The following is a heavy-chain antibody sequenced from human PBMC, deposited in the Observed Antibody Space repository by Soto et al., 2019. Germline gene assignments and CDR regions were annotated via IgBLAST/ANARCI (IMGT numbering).Heavy chain of an antibody. D-gene: IGHD2-21*01. V-gene: IGHV3-33*08. J-gene: IGHJ4*02. CDR2: IWYDASNK. CDR3: VREYCGGDCYFEY. Sequence: GGSLRLFCAASGFTFRSYSMNWVRQAPGKGLEWVAVIWYDASNKYSADSVKGRFTISRDNSKKTVYLQMNNLGVEDTAVYYCVREYCGGDCYFEYWGQGTLVTVSS. CDR1: GFTFRSYS.